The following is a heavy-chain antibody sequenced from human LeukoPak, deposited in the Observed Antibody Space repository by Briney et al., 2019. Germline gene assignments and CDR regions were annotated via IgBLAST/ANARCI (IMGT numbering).Heavy chain of an antibody. J-gene: IGHJ4*02. D-gene: IGHD3-22*01. CDR3: ARDQDYYDSSGYYGY. V-gene: IGHV3-66*01. Sequence: GGSLRLSCAASGFTVSSNYMSWVRQAPGKGLEWVSVIYSGGSTYYADSVKGRFTISRDNSKNTLYLQMNSLRAEDTAVYYCARDQDYYDSSGYYGYWGQGTLVTVSS. CDR2: IYSGGST. CDR1: GFTVSSNY.